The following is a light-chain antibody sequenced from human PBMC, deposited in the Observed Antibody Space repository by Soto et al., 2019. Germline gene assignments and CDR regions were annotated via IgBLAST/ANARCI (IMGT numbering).Light chain of an antibody. CDR3: QQYNAYPLT. J-gene: IGKJ5*01. Sequence: DIQMTQSPSTLSVSVGDRVTITCRASQSISSWLAWYQQKPGKAPKFLIYRASNLNSGVPSRFSGSGSGTEFTLTISSLQPYDFATYYCQQYNAYPLTFGQGTRLENK. V-gene: IGKV1-5*03. CDR2: RAS. CDR1: QSISSW.